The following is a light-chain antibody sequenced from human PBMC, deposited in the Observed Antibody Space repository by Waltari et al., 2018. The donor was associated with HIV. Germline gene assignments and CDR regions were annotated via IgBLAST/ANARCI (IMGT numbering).Light chain of an antibody. J-gene: IGKJ4*01. V-gene: IGKV1-5*03. Sequence: DIQMTQSTSTLYASVGDRVTFTCRASQCVSIWVAWYQQKSGKAPKVLIYEASKLQSGVPSRFSGSGSGTEFTLTISSLQPDDVATYYCQQYNSHSTFGGGTKVEIK. CDR2: EAS. CDR3: QQYNSHST. CDR1: QCVSIW.